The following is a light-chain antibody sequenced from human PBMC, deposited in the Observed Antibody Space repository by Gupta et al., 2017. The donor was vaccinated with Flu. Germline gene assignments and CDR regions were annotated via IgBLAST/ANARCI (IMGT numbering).Light chain of an antibody. Sequence: QSVLTQPPSVSEAPRQRVTISCSGSSSNIGNNAVIWYQQLPGKAPKLLIYYDDLLPSGVSDRFSGSKSGTSASLAISGLQSEDEADYYCAAWDDSLNGPVFGGGTKLTVL. CDR3: AAWDDSLNGPV. V-gene: IGLV1-36*01. J-gene: IGLJ2*01. CDR2: YDD. CDR1: SSNIGNNA.